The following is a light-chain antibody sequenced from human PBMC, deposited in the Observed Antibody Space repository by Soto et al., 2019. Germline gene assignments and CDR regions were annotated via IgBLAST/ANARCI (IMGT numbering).Light chain of an antibody. V-gene: IGKV3-20*01. CDR2: GIS. J-gene: IGKJ1*01. CDR1: QSVSTSS. CDR3: QHYADWPLT. Sequence: EIVLTQSPGTLSVSPGERVTLSCRASQSVSTSSLAWYQHKPGQAPRLLIFGISTRATGIPDRFRGSGSGTDFTLTITRLEPEDFAVYYCQHYADWPLTIGQGTKVEIK.